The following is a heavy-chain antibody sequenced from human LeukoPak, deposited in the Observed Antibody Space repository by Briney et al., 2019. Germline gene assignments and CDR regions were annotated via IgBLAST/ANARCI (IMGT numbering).Heavy chain of an antibody. D-gene: IGHD3-22*01. CDR2: IRYDGSNK. CDR1: GFTFSSYG. CDR3: ARAAVVYDSSGYYFYYYYYGMDV. V-gene: IGHV3-30*02. Sequence: TGGSLRLSCAASGFTFSSYGMHWVRQAPGKGLEWVAFIRYDGSNKYYADSVKGRFTISRDNSKNTLYLQMNSLRAEDTAVYYCARAAVVYDSSGYYFYYYYYGMDVWGQGTTVTVSS. J-gene: IGHJ6*02.